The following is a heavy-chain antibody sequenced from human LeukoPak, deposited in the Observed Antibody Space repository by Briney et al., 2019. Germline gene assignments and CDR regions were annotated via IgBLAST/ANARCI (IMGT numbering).Heavy chain of an antibody. CDR2: IYHSGST. CDR3: AREESGGIAIDY. CDR1: GYSISSGYY. Sequence: KPSETLSLTCTVSGYSISSGYYWGWIRQPPGKGLEWIGSIYHSGSTSYNPSLKSRVTISVDTSKNQFSLKLSSVTAADTAVYYCAREESGGIAIDYWGQGTLVTVSS. V-gene: IGHV4-38-2*02. D-gene: IGHD3-3*01. J-gene: IGHJ4*02.